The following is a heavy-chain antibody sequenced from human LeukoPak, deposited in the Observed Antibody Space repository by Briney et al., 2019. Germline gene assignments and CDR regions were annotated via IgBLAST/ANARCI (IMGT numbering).Heavy chain of an antibody. J-gene: IGHJ4*02. CDR3: ARVKNKITCGDRTLWY. Sequence: ASVKVSCKASGYTFTGYYMHWVRQAPGQGLEWMGWINPNSGGTNYAQKFQGWVTMTRDTSLSTAYMELSRLRSDDTAVYYCARVKNKITCGDRTLWYWGQGTLVTVSS. CDR1: GYTFTGYY. CDR2: INPNSGGT. V-gene: IGHV1-2*04. D-gene: IGHD3-16*01.